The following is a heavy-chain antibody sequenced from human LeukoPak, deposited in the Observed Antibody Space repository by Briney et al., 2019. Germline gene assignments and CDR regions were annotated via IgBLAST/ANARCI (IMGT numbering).Heavy chain of an antibody. CDR2: IYNTETT. CDR3: ARGRYFDY. J-gene: IGHJ4*02. Sequence: SETLSLTCSVSGGSISSYYWNWIRQPAGKGLEWIGRIYNTETTKYNPSLKSRVTMSVDTSKNQFSLNLSSVTAADSAVYYCARGRYFDYWGKGTLVTVSS. V-gene: IGHV4-4*07. CDR1: GGSISSYY.